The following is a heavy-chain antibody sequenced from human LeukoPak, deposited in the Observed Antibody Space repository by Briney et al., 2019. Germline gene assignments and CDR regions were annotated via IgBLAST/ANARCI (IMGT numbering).Heavy chain of an antibody. CDR1: GYTFTSYY. D-gene: IGHD3-10*01. J-gene: IGHJ4*02. CDR3: TTLPWFNY. CDR2: INPSGGST. V-gene: IGHV1-46*01. Sequence: ASVKVSCKASGYTFTSYYMHWVRQAPGQGLEWMGIINPSGGSTSYAQKFQGRVTMTDDTSTDTAYMELSSLRSEDTAVYYCTTLPWFNYWGQGSLVTVSS.